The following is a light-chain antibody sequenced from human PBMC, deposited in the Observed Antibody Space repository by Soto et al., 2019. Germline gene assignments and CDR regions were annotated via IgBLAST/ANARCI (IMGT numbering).Light chain of an antibody. CDR1: QGINSY. CDR2: TAS. Sequence: DIQMTQSTSTLSASVGDRVTVTCRASQGINSYLAWYQQKPGKAPKLLIYTASTLQSGVPSRFSGSGSGTEFTLTITSLQPEDFAAYYCQQLYTYPLTFGGGGKVDNK. J-gene: IGKJ4*01. V-gene: IGKV1-9*01. CDR3: QQLYTYPLT.